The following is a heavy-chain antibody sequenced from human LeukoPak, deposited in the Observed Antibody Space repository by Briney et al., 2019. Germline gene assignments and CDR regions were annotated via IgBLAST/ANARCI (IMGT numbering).Heavy chain of an antibody. V-gene: IGHV3-23*01. CDR3: AKGRVRGSGWYYLDY. Sequence: GGSLRLSCAASGFTFSSYAMSWVRQAPGKGLEWVSAISGSGGSTYYADSVKGRFTISRDNSKKTLYLQMNSLRAEDTAVYYCAKGRVRGSGWYYLDYWGQGTLVTVSS. D-gene: IGHD6-19*01. CDR1: GFTFSSYA. CDR2: ISGSGGST. J-gene: IGHJ4*02.